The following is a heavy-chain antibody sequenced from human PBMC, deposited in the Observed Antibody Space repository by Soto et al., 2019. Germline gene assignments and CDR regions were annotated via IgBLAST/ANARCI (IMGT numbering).Heavy chain of an antibody. Sequence: SETLSLTCTVFGGSISSYYWSWIRQPPGKGLEWIGYIYYSGSTNYNPSLKSRVTISVDTSKNQFSLKLSSVTAADTAVYYCARHPNYGFSFFDYWGQGTLVTVSS. CDR2: IYYSGST. J-gene: IGHJ4*02. V-gene: IGHV4-59*08. D-gene: IGHD4-17*01. CDR1: GGSISSYY. CDR3: ARHPNYGFSFFDY.